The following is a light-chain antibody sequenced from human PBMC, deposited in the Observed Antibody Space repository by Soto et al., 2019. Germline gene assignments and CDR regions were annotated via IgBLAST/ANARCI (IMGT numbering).Light chain of an antibody. V-gene: IGLV4-69*01. Sequence: QPVLTQSPSASASLGASVKLTCTLSSGHSSYAIAWHQQQPQKGPRYLMKLNSDGSHSKGDGIPDRFLGSGSGAERYLTISSLQSEDEADYYCQTWGTGIVVFGGGTKLTVL. CDR1: SGHSSYA. CDR2: LNSDGSH. CDR3: QTWGTGIVV. J-gene: IGLJ2*01.